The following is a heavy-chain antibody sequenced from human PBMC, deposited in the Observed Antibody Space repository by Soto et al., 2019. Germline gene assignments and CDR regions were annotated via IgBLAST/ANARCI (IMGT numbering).Heavy chain of an antibody. Sequence: LSLTCTVPGGSISSYYWSWIRQPPGKGLEWIGYIYYSGSTNYNPSLKSRVTISVDTSKNQFSLKLSSVTAADTAVYYCARVGNIAARPFDYWGQGTLVTVSS. CDR1: GGSISSYY. CDR2: IYYSGST. J-gene: IGHJ4*02. V-gene: IGHV4-59*01. CDR3: ARVGNIAARPFDY. D-gene: IGHD6-6*01.